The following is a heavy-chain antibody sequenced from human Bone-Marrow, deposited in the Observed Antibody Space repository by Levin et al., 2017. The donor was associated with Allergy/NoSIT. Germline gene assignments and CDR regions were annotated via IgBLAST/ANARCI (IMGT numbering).Heavy chain of an antibody. Sequence: PGESLKISCVASGFTFRNYGMHWVRQAPGKGLESVAVISYDGDTKYYADSVEGRFTISRDNSKNTLYLQMNRLRADDTAVYYCARSGGDGGHLDFMGGWGTGATVTVSS. J-gene: IGHJ6*03. CDR1: GFTFRNYG. CDR3: ARSGGDGGHLDFMGG. CDR2: ISYDGDTK. D-gene: IGHD2-21*02. V-gene: IGHV3-30*03.